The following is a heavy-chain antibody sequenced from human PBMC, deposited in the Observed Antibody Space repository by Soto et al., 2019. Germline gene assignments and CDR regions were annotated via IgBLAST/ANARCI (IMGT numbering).Heavy chain of an antibody. Sequence: GGSLRLSCTASGFTFGDYAMSWVRQAPGKGLEWVGFIRSKAYGGTTEYAASVEGRFTISRDDSKSIAYLQMNSLKTEDTAVYYCTRGVTVVTQYFQHWGQGTLVTVSS. J-gene: IGHJ1*01. CDR3: TRGVTVVTQYFQH. CDR2: IRSKAYGGTT. D-gene: IGHD2-21*02. CDR1: GFTFGDYA. V-gene: IGHV3-49*04.